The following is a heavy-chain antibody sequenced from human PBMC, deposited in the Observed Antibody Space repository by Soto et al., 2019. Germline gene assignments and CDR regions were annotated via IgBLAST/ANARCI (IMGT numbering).Heavy chain of an antibody. D-gene: IGHD3-3*01. CDR1: GYTFTSYY. J-gene: IGHJ6*04. Sequence: ASLKVSCKASGYTFTSYYMHWVRQAPGQGLEWMGIINPSGGSTSYAQKFQGRVTMTRDTSTSTVYMELSSLRSEDTAVYYCARAGGTDYGFTFLGVVPAYSYNGRVVGGKGPPVTVT. CDR3: ARAGGTDYGFTFLGVVPAYSYNGRVV. V-gene: IGHV1-46*01. CDR2: INPSGGST.